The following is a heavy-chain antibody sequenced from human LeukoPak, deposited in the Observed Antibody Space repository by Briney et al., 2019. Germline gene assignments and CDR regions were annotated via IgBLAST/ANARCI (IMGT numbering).Heavy chain of an antibody. V-gene: IGHV4-39*01. CDR1: GGSISSSSYY. D-gene: IGHD3-3*01. CDR2: IYYSGST. J-gene: IGHJ4*02. CDR3: ARQDSTIFGVVIVL. Sequence: PSETLSLTCTVSGGSISSSSYYWGWIRQPPGKGLEWIGSIYYSGSTYYTPSLKSRVTISVDTSKNQFSLKLSSVTAADTAVYYCARQDSTIFGVVIVLWGQGTLVTVSS.